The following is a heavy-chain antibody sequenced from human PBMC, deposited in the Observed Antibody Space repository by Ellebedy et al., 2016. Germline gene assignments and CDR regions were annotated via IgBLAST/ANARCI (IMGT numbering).Heavy chain of an antibody. CDR2: ISYDGSNK. D-gene: IGHD5-18*01. Sequence: GESLKISCAASGFTFSSYAMHWVRQAPGKGLEWVAVISYDGSNKYYADSVKGRFTISRDNSKNTLYLQMNSLRAEDTAVYYCARDYTAMVRYYGMDVWGQGTTVTVSS. V-gene: IGHV3-30-3*01. CDR1: GFTFSSYA. CDR3: ARDYTAMVRYYGMDV. J-gene: IGHJ6*02.